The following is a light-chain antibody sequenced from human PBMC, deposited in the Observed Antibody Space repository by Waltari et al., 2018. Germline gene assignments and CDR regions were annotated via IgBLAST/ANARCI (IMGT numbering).Light chain of an antibody. CDR2: GVS. CDR1: SSDVGGYNY. Sequence: QSALTQPASVSGSPGQSITISCNGTSSDVGGYNYVSLYQQHLSKAPKLMIYGVSNRPSGGSARFSGSKSGNTPSLTISGLQAEDEADYYCSSYASSTTRVFGSGTKVTVL. V-gene: IGLV2-14*01. CDR3: SSYASSTTRV. J-gene: IGLJ1*01.